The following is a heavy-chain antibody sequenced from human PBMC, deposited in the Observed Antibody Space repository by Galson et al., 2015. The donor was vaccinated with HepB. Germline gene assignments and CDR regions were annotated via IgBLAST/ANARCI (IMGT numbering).Heavy chain of an antibody. CDR3: VRDDSSNWDGRGAPNFDY. CDR1: GDSVSSQSAA. J-gene: IGHJ4*02. V-gene: IGHV6-1*01. Sequence: CAISGDSVSSQSAAWHWIRQSPSRGLEWLGRTCYRSKWWSFYAEAVKSRITIIPDTSKNQISLQLNSVTPEDTAMYYCVRDDSSNWDGRGAPNFDYWGQGTLVTVSS. CDR2: TCYRSKWWS. D-gene: IGHD1-20*01.